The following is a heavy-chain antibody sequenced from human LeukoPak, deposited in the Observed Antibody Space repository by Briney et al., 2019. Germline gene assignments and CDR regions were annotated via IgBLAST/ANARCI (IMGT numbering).Heavy chain of an antibody. CDR1: GFTFSFYS. CDR2: ITGSSNYI. J-gene: IGHJ6*04. V-gene: IGHV3-21*01. Sequence: GGSLRLSCAASGFTFSFYSMNWVRQAPGKGPEWVSSITGSSNYIYYADSVKGRFTISRDNAKNSLYLQMNSLRAEDTAVYYCAELGITMIGGVWGKGTTVTISS. D-gene: IGHD3-10*02. CDR3: AELGITMIGGV.